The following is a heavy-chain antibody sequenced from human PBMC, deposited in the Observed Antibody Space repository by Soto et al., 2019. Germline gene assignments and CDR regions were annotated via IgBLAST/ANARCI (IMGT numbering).Heavy chain of an antibody. CDR2: ISNYNGDT. D-gene: IGHD6-6*01. V-gene: IGHV1-18*01. Sequence: QVQLVQSGAELKKPGASVKVSCKASGYTFRNYGINWVRQAPGQGLEWMGWISNYNGDTKYAQKCQGRVTMATDTPTSTAYMELRSLKSDDTAVYYYARDGRQFVPNCDNFDVWGLGTTVTVSA. CDR1: GYTFRNYG. J-gene: IGHJ3*01. CDR3: ARDGRQFVPNCDNFDV.